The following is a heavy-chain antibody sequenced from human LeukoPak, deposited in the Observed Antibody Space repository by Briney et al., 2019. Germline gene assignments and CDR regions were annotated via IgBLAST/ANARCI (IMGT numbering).Heavy chain of an antibody. Sequence: DSVKGRFTISRDNSKNTLYLQMNSLRPEDTAVYYCAKGRETVATYGAFEIWGQGTMVTVSS. J-gene: IGHJ3*02. CDR3: AKGRETVATYGAFEI. D-gene: IGHD5-12*01. V-gene: IGHV3-30*02.